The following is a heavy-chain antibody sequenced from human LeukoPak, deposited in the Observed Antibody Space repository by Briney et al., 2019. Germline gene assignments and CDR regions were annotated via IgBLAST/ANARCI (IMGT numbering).Heavy chain of an antibody. CDR1: GGSISSGGYY. V-gene: IGHV4-31*03. CDR2: IYYSGST. CDR3: ARAPNWRPYGMDV. Sequence: PSETLSLTCTVSGGSISSGGYYWRWIRQHPGKGLEWIGYIYYSGSTYYNPSLKSRVTISVDTSKNQFSLKLSSVTAADTAVYYCARAPNWRPYGMDVWGQGTTVTVSS. D-gene: IGHD1-20*01. J-gene: IGHJ6*02.